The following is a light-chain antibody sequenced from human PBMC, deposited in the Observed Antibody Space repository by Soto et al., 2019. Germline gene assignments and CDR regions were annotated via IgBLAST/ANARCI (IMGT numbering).Light chain of an antibody. CDR2: GSS. V-gene: IGKV3-20*01. CDR3: RQYDSSILI. J-gene: IGKJ3*01. CDR1: QSISGSH. Sequence: EIVLTQSPGTLSLSPGERATLSCRTSQSISGSHLAWYQQKRGQAPRLLIYGSSRRATGIPVRFSGSGSGTDFTLTISRLEPEDFAVYYCRQYDSSILIFGPGTKVETK.